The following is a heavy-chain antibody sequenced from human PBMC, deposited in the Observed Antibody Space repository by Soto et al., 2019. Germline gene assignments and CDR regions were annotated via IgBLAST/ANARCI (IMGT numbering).Heavy chain of an antibody. CDR1: GFTFSSYT. Sequence: TGGSLRLSCAAPGFTFSSYTMSWVRQAPGKGLEWVSAISGSGGSTYYADSVKGRFTISRDNSKNTLYLQMNSLRAEDTAVYYCAKTVGLWFGELPFDYWGQGTLVTVSS. D-gene: IGHD3-10*01. J-gene: IGHJ4*02. V-gene: IGHV3-23*01. CDR2: ISGSGGST. CDR3: AKTVGLWFGELPFDY.